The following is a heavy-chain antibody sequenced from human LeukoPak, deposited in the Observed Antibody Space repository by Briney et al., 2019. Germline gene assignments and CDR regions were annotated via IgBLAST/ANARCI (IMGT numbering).Heavy chain of an antibody. V-gene: IGHV1-69*06. CDR1: GGTFSSYA. CDR3: ARSGMATISGNWFDP. Sequence: ASVKVSCKASGGTFSSYAISWVRQAPGQGLEWMGGIIPIFGTANYAQKFQGRVTITADKSTSTAYMELSSLRSEDTAVYYCARSGMATISGNWFDPWGQGTLVTVSS. J-gene: IGHJ5*02. D-gene: IGHD5-24*01. CDR2: IIPIFGTA.